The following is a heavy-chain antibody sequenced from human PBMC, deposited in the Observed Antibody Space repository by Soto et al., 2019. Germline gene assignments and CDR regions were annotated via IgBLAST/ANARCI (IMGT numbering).Heavy chain of an antibody. V-gene: IGHV4-30-2*05. CDR1: GGSISSGGYS. Sequence: SETLSLTCAVSGGSISSGGYSWSWIRQPPGKGLEWIGYIYHSGSTYYNPSLKSRVTISVDTSKNQFSLKLSSVTAADTAVYYCARDTSYYDSHYFDYWGQGTLVTVSS. J-gene: IGHJ4*02. D-gene: IGHD3-22*01. CDR3: ARDTSYYDSHYFDY. CDR2: IYHSGST.